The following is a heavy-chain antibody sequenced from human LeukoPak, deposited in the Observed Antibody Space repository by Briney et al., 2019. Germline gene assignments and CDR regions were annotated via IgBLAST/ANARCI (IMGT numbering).Heavy chain of an antibody. D-gene: IGHD3-22*01. V-gene: IGHV4-59*01. CDR1: GGSISSYY. J-gene: IGHJ4*01. CDR3: ARGAFYSDSSGSNFDY. CDR2: IFYSGTT. Sequence: NSSETLSLTCTVSGGSISSYYWSWIRQPPGKGLEWVGYIFYSGTTNYSPSPKSRITISLDTSKNQFSLKLSSVTAADTAVYYCARGAFYSDSSGSNFDYWGQGTLVTVSS.